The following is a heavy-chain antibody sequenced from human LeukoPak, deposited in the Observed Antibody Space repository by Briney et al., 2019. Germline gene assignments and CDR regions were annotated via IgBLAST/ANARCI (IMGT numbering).Heavy chain of an antibody. CDR1: GYTFTSYD. D-gene: IGHD6-19*01. CDR3: ARVARSSGWLYYYGMDV. V-gene: IGHV1-8*01. Sequence: ASVKVSCKASGYTFTSYDISWVRQATGQGLEWMGWMNPNSGNTGYAQKFQGRVTMTRNTSISTAYMELSSLRSEDTAVYYCARVARSSGWLYYYGMDVWGQGTTVTVSS. CDR2: MNPNSGNT. J-gene: IGHJ6*02.